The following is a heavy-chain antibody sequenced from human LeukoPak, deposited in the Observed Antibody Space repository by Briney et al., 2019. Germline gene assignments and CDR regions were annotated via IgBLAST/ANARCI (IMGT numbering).Heavy chain of an antibody. Sequence: SVKVSCKASGGTFSSYAISWVRQAPGQGLEWMGRIIPIFGTANYAQKFQGRVTITTDESTSTAYTELSSLRSEDTAVYYCARDVSGYDPDTRFDYWGQGTLVTVSS. D-gene: IGHD5-12*01. V-gene: IGHV1-69*05. CDR2: IIPIFGTA. CDR3: ARDVSGYDPDTRFDY. J-gene: IGHJ4*02. CDR1: GGTFSSYA.